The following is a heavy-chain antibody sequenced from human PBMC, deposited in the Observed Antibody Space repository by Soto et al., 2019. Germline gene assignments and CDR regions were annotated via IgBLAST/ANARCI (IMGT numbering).Heavy chain of an antibody. V-gene: IGHV3-30*18. CDR1: GFTFSSYG. CDR3: AKDMGYGYEFLYYYYGMDV. J-gene: IGHJ6*02. Sequence: PGGSLRLSCAASGFTFSSYGMHWVRQAPGKGLEWVAVISYDGSNKYYADSVKGRFTISRDNSKNTLYLQMNSLRAEDTAVYYCAKDMGYGYEFLYYYYGMDVWGQGTTVTVSS. D-gene: IGHD5-18*01. CDR2: ISYDGSNK.